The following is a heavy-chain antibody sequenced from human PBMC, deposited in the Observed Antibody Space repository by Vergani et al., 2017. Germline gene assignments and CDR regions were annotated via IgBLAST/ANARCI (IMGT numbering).Heavy chain of an antibody. CDR2: IWYDGSNK. D-gene: IGHD5-18*01. CDR1: GFTFSSYG. J-gene: IGHJ5*02. Sequence: QVQLVESGGGVVQPGRSLRLSCAASGFTFSSYGMHWVRQAPGKGLEWVAVIWYDGSNKYYADSVKGRFTISRDNSKNTLYLQMNSLRAEDTAVYYCASTPPAYSYGYGEYNWFDPWGQGTLVTVSS. CDR3: ASTPPAYSYGYGEYNWFDP. V-gene: IGHV3-33*01.